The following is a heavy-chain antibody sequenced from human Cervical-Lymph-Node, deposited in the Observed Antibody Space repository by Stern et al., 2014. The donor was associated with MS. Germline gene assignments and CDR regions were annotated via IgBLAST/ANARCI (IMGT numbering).Heavy chain of an antibody. CDR3: ARELSGMYGMDV. CDR1: GGSINNGDYY. D-gene: IGHD1-1*01. V-gene: IGHV4-31*03. J-gene: IGHJ6*02. Sequence: QVQLGQSGPGLVKPSQTLSLTCTVSGGSINNGDYYWSWVRQHPGKGLEWLGYIYYRGATYYNPSLKGRLTISVDTSKRHFSLKLTSVTAADTAVYYCARELSGMYGMDVWGQGTTVTVSS. CDR2: IYYRGAT.